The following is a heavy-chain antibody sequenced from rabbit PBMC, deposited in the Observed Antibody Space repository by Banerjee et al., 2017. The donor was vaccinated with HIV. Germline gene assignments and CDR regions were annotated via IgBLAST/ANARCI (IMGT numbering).Heavy chain of an antibody. CDR2: INTSSGNT. D-gene: IGHD4-1*01. CDR3: ARDLAGVIGWNFDL. CDR1: GFTISSYD. V-gene: IGHV1S45*01. J-gene: IGHJ4*01. Sequence: QEQLVESGGGLVQPGGTLTLTCKVSGFTISSYDMCWVRQAPGKGLEWIACINTSSGNTVYASWAKGRFTISKTSSTTVTLQMTSLTAADTATYFCARDLAGVIGWNFDLWGQGTLVTVS.